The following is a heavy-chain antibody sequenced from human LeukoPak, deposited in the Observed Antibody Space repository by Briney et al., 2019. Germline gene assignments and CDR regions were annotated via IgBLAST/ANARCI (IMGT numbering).Heavy chain of an antibody. D-gene: IGHD6-19*01. CDR2: IYYSGST. Sequence: PSETLSLTCTVSDGSISSYYWSWIRQSPGKGLEWIGYIYYSGSTNYNPSLKSRVTMSVDASKTQFSLKLSSVTAADTAVYYCARAPSGWDAFDIWGQGTMVTVSS. J-gene: IGHJ3*02. CDR3: ARAPSGWDAFDI. CDR1: DGSISSYY. V-gene: IGHV4-59*01.